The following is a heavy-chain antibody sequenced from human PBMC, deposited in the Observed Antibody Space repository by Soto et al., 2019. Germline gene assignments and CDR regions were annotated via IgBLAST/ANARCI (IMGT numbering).Heavy chain of an antibody. J-gene: IGHJ3*02. CDR1: GYTFTGYY. V-gene: IGHV1-2*04. Sequence: QVQLVQSGAEVKKPGASVKVSCKASGYTFTGYYMHWVRQAPGQGLEWMGWINPNSGGTNYAQKFQGWVTMTRDTSIGTAYMELSRLRSDDTAVYYCARDRGDEYCSGGSCYSDAFDIWGQGTMVTVSS. D-gene: IGHD2-15*01. CDR2: INPNSGGT. CDR3: ARDRGDEYCSGGSCYSDAFDI.